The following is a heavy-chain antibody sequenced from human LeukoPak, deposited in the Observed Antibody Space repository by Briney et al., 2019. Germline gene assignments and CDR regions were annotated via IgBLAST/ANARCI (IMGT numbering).Heavy chain of an antibody. CDR2: ISGRDGST. D-gene: IGHD7-27*01. CDR3: ARNWGLDY. J-gene: IGHJ4*02. Sequence: PGGSLRLSCAASGFTFSIYGMSWVRQAPGKGLEWVSVISGRDGSTYYADSVKGRFTISRDNSKNTLFLQMNSLRAEDTAVYYCARNWGLDYWGQGTLVTVSS. V-gene: IGHV3-23*01. CDR1: GFTFSIYG.